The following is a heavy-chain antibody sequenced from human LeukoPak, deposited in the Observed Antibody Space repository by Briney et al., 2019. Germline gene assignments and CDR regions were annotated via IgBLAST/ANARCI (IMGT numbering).Heavy chain of an antibody. CDR3: LRGDSRDF. CDR1: GFAFSTYT. Sequence: PGGSLGLSCAACGFAFSTYTMNWARQAPGKGLEWVASINSGGTTTHYAFSVKGRFTISRDNAQNVLYLQMIGLRGDDAAVYYCLRGDSRDFWGQGTLVTVSS. V-gene: IGHV3-21*06. D-gene: IGHD3-22*01. J-gene: IGHJ4*02. CDR2: INSGGTTT.